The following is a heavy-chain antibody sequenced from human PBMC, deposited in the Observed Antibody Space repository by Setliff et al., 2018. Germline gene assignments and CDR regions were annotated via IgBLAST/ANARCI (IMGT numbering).Heavy chain of an antibody. Sequence: TSETLSLTCTVSGASVRTYYWTWIRQPPGKGLEWIGSISYSGTTYHNRSLRSRVTISIDTSKNQFSLTLSSVTAADTAVYYCARETTMTYYFYYMDVWGKGTTVTVSS. J-gene: IGHJ6*03. D-gene: IGHD4-17*01. CDR2: ISYSGTT. V-gene: IGHV4-59*02. CDR3: ARETTMTYYFYYMDV. CDR1: GASVRTYY.